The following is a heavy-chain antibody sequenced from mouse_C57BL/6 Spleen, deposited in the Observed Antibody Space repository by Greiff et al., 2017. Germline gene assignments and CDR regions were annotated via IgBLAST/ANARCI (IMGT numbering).Heavy chain of an antibody. D-gene: IGHD1-1*01. Sequence: VQLQQSGPELVKPGASVKMSCKASGYTFTDYNMHWVKQSHGKSLEWIGYINPNNGGTSYNQKFKGKVTVTVNKSHTTVYMELRSLTSEYSAVYCCAKGDYGFYYFDYWGQGTTLTVSS. CDR2: INPNNGGT. CDR1: GYTFTDYN. CDR3: AKGDYGFYYFDY. J-gene: IGHJ2*01. V-gene: IGHV1-22*01.